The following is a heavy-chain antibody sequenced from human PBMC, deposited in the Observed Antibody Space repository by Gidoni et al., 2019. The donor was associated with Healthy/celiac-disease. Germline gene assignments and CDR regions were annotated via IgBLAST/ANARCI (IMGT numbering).Heavy chain of an antibody. J-gene: IGHJ4*02. D-gene: IGHD3-10*01. CDR2: ISSSGSTI. CDR3: ARALLLWFREPYYFDY. Sequence: EVQLVESGGGLVQPGGSLRLSCAASGFTFSRYEMNWVRQAPGKGLEWVSYISSSGSTIYYADSVKGRFTISRDNAKNSLYLQMNSLRAEDTAVYYCARALLLWFREPYYFDYWGQGTLVTVSS. CDR1: GFTFSRYE. V-gene: IGHV3-48*03.